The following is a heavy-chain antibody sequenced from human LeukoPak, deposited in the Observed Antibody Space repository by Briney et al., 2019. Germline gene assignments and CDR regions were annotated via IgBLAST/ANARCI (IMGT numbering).Heavy chain of an antibody. CDR3: AKGEHYYDSSGYPNHFDY. D-gene: IGHD3-22*01. CDR2: ISYDGSNK. Sequence: PGRSLRLSCAASGFTFSSYGMPWVRQAPGKGLEWVAVISYDGSNKYYADSVKGRFTISRDNSKNTLYLQMNSLRAEDTAVYYCAKGEHYYDSSGYPNHFDYWGQGTLVTVSS. V-gene: IGHV3-30*18. CDR1: GFTFSSYG. J-gene: IGHJ4*02.